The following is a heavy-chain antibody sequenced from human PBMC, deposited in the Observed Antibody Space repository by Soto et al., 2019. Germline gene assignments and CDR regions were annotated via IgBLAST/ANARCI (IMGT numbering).Heavy chain of an antibody. CDR2: IYSSGGT. CDR3: ERGQRFSDSFDP. CDR1: GGAISGYY. Sequence: SETLSLTCTVSGGAISGYYWTWIRQSAGKGLEWIGRIYSSGGTKYNPSLQSRVTMSLDTSKNQFSLRLTSVTAADTAVYYCERGQRFSDSFDPWGQGTLVTVSS. D-gene: IGHD3-3*01. J-gene: IGHJ5*02. V-gene: IGHV4-4*07.